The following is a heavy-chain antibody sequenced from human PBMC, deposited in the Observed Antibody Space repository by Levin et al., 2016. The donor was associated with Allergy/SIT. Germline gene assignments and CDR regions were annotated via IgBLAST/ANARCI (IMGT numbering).Heavy chain of an antibody. CDR2: ISAYNGNT. CDR3: ARTIVVVVAATGFDY. J-gene: IGHJ4*02. D-gene: IGHD2-15*01. V-gene: IGHV1-18*01. Sequence: WVRQAPGQGLEWMGWISAYNGNTNYAQKLQGRVTMTTDTSTSTAYMELRSLRSDDTAVYYCARTIVVVVAATGFDYWGQGTLVTVSS.